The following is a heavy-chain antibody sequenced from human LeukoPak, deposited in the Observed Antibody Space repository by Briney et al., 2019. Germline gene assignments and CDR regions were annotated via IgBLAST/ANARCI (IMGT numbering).Heavy chain of an antibody. V-gene: IGHV1-8*03. CDR1: GYTFTSYD. CDR3: ARDLGTRYYDFWSGYPTYAFDI. J-gene: IGHJ3*02. Sequence: ASVKVSCKASGYTFTSYDTNWVRQATGQGLEWMGWMNPNSANTGYAQKFQGRVTLTRNTSITTAYMELSSLRSEDTAVYYCARDLGTRYYDFWSGYPTYAFDIWGQGTMVTVSS. CDR2: MNPNSANT. D-gene: IGHD3-3*01.